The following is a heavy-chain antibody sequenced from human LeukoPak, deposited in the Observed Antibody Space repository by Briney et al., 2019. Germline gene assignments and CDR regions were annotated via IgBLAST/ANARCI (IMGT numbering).Heavy chain of an antibody. V-gene: IGHV4-39*07. CDR1: GGSISSSSYY. Sequence: SETLSLTCTVSGGSISSSSYYWGWIRQPPGKGLEWIGSIYYSGSTYYNPSLKSRVTISVDTSKNQFSLKLSSVTAADTAVYYCARGLLGFWSGQSHWYFDLWGRGTLVTVSS. CDR3: ARGLLGFWSGQSHWYFDL. J-gene: IGHJ2*01. CDR2: IYYSGST. D-gene: IGHD3-3*01.